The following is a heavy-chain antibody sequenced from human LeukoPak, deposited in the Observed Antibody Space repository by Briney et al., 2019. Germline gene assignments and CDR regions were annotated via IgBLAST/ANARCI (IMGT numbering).Heavy chain of an antibody. CDR3: AREPYYSDRTHGYAFDM. Sequence: PSETPSLTCSVSGDSISNSFWNWIRQPPGKGLEWIGYIYYSGTTNYNPSLKSRVTLSIDRSKSQFSLKLGSVSAADTAVYYCAREPYYSDRTHGYAFDMWGQGTMVTVSS. V-gene: IGHV4-59*01. J-gene: IGHJ3*02. CDR2: IYYSGTT. D-gene: IGHD3-22*01. CDR1: GDSISNSF.